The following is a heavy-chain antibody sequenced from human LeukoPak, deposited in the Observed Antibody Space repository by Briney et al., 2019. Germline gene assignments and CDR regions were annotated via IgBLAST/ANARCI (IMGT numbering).Heavy chain of an antibody. J-gene: IGHJ4*02. Sequence: GGSLRLSCAASGFTFSSYGMHWVRQAPGKGLEWVAVISYDGSNKYYADSMKGRFTISRDNSKNTLYLQMNSLRAEDTAVYYCAKVDNYYGSGSYFDYWGQGTLVTVSS. CDR2: ISYDGSNK. CDR3: AKVDNYYGSGSYFDY. D-gene: IGHD3-10*01. V-gene: IGHV3-30*18. CDR1: GFTFSSYG.